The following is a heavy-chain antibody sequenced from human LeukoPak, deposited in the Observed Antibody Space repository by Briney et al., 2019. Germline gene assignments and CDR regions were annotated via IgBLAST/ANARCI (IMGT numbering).Heavy chain of an antibody. CDR2: ISYDGSNK. J-gene: IGHJ5*02. CDR1: GFTFSSYG. D-gene: IGHD2-15*01. Sequence: PGGSLRLSCAASGFTFSSYGMHWVRQAPGKGLEWVAVISYDGSNKYYADSVKGRFTISRDNSKNTLYLQMNSLRAEDTAVYYCAKKLIRYCWFDPWGQGTLVTVSS. CDR3: AKKLIRYCWFDP. V-gene: IGHV3-30*18.